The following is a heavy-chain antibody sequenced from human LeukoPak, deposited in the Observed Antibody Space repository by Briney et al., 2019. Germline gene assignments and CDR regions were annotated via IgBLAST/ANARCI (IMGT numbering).Heavy chain of an antibody. CDR2: ISYGGSNK. CDR1: GFTFSSYG. D-gene: IGHD5-18*01. Sequence: GGSLRLSCAASGFTFSSYGMHWVRQAPGKGLEWVAVISYGGSNKYYADSVKGRFTISRDNSKNTLYLQMNSLRAEDTAVYYCAKDLRNTAMPTGDWGQGTLVTVSS. CDR3: AKDLRNTAMPTGD. V-gene: IGHV3-30*18. J-gene: IGHJ4*02.